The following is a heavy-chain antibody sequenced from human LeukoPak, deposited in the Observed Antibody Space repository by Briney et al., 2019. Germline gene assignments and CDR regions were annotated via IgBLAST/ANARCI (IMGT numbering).Heavy chain of an antibody. CDR2: IYNSGSST. V-gene: IGHV4-59*01. CDR3: ARGFSH. Sequence: SETLSLTCTVSDGSISIYYWNWIRQPPGKGLEWIGYIYNSGSSTIYNPSLQSRVTISVDMSKDQFSLRLSSVTAADTAVYYCARGFSHWGQGTLVTVSS. J-gene: IGHJ4*02. CDR1: DGSISIYY.